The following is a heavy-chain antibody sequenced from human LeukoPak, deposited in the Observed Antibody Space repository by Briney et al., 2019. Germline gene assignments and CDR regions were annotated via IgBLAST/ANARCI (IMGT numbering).Heavy chain of an antibody. Sequence: PGGSLRLSCAASGFTFSSYAIHWVRQAPGKGLEYVSAISSNGGSTYYANSVKGRFTISRDNSKNTLYLQMGSLRAEDMAVYYCARDPGSGRYHYYFDCWGQGTLVTVSS. D-gene: IGHD1-26*01. V-gene: IGHV3-64*01. CDR1: GFTFSSYA. CDR2: ISSNGGST. CDR3: ARDPGSGRYHYYFDC. J-gene: IGHJ4*02.